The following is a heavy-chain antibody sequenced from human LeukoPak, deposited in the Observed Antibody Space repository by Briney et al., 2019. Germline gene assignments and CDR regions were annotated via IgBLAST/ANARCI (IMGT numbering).Heavy chain of an antibody. Sequence: SETLSLTCTVSGDSISSGAYYWSWIRQHPAEGLKWIGYIYYSGSTYYNPSLKSRVIISIDKSKNQFSLNLSSVTAADTAVYYCARGGRYGYFLDYWGQGTLVTVSS. CDR3: ARGGRYGYFLDY. D-gene: IGHD3-16*01. J-gene: IGHJ4*02. V-gene: IGHV4-31*02. CDR1: GDSISSGAYY. CDR2: IYYSGST.